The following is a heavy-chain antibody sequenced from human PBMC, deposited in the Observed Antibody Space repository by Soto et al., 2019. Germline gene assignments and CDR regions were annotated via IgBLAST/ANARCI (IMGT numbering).Heavy chain of an antibody. CDR3: TTGSSRSELQNYYYYYMDV. Sequence: EVQLVESGGGLVKPGGSLRLSCAASGFTFSNAWMSWVRQAPGKGLEWVGRIKSKTDGGTTDYAAPVKGRFTISRDDSKNTLYLQMNSLKTEDTAVYYCTTGSSRSELQNYYYYYMDVWGKGTTVTVSS. CDR1: GFTFSNAW. D-gene: IGHD1-1*01. V-gene: IGHV3-15*01. J-gene: IGHJ6*03. CDR2: IKSKTDGGTT.